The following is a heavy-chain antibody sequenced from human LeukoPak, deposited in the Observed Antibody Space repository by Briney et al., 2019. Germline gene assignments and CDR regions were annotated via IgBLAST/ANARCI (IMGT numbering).Heavy chain of an antibody. Sequence: GGSLRLSCAASGFTFSSYAMHWVRQAPGKGLEWVAVISYDGSNKYYADSVKGRFTISRDNSKNTLYLQMNSLRAEDTAVYYCARDRPLGTDYWGQGTLVTVSS. CDR1: GFTFSSYA. J-gene: IGHJ4*02. D-gene: IGHD1/OR15-1a*01. CDR2: ISYDGSNK. CDR3: ARDRPLGTDY. V-gene: IGHV3-30-3*01.